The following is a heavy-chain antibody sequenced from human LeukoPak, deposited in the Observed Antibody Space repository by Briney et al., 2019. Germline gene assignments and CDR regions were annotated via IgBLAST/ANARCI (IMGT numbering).Heavy chain of an antibody. V-gene: IGHV1-69*02. J-gene: IGHJ3*02. CDR3: ASVVPAAIDDAFDI. CDR2: IIPTLGIA. D-gene: IGHD2-2*01. CDR1: VGTFSSYT. Sequence: SVTVSCKASVGTFSSYTISWVRQAPGQGLEWMGRIIPTLGIANYAQKFQGRVTITADKSTSTAYMELSSLRSEDTAVYYCASVVPAAIDDAFDIWGQGTMVTVSS.